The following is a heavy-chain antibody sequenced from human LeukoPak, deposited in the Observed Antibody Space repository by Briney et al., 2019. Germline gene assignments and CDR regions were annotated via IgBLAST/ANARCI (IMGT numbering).Heavy chain of an antibody. CDR2: IYYSGST. J-gene: IGHJ5*02. CDR3: ARRQYISSPVDP. V-gene: IGHV4-39*07. CDR1: GDSISSSSYY. Sequence: PSETLSLTCTVPGDSISSSSYYWGWIRQPPGKGLEWIGSIYYSGSTYYNPSLKSRVTISVDTSKNQFSLKLSSVTAADTAVYYCARRQYISSPVDPLGQGTLVTVSS. D-gene: IGHD2/OR15-2a*01.